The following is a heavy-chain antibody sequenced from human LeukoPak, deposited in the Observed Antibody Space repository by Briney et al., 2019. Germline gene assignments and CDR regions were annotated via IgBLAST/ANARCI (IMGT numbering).Heavy chain of an antibody. Sequence: GGSLRLSCAASGFTFSSYGMHWVRQAPGKGLEWVAVIWYDGSNKYYADSVKGRFTISRDNSKNTLYLQMNSLRAEDTAVYYCARDGQYSSGRHKSNYNWFDPWGQGTLVTVSS. J-gene: IGHJ5*02. CDR2: IWYDGSNK. V-gene: IGHV3-33*01. CDR1: GFTFSSYG. D-gene: IGHD6-19*01. CDR3: ARDGQYSSGRHKSNYNWFDP.